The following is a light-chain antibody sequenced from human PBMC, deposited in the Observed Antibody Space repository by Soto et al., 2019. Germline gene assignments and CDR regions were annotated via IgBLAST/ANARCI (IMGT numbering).Light chain of an antibody. Sequence: DIQMTQSPSSVSASLGDRVTITFRAIQGIGVYLAWFQQKPGNVPKLLIDAASTLQSGVPSRFSGSGSGTDFTITISSLQPEDVATYSCPKYNSAPLTFGGGTKVEIK. CDR3: PKYNSAPLT. J-gene: IGKJ4*01. CDR2: AAS. CDR1: QGIGVY. V-gene: IGKV1-27*01.